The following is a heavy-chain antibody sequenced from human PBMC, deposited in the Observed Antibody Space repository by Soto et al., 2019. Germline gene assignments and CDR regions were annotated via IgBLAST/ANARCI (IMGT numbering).Heavy chain of an antibody. CDR1: GFTFSTYG. CDR3: AKGMRWLQYTATNDY. V-gene: IGHV3-30*18. Sequence: GGSLRLSCAASGFTFSTYGMDWVRQAPGKGLEWVALISYDGSKTYYADSVKGRFTISRDNSKNTLYLQMNSLRGEDTALYYCAKGMRWLQYTATNDYWGQGTLVTVLL. J-gene: IGHJ4*02. D-gene: IGHD5-12*01. CDR2: ISYDGSKT.